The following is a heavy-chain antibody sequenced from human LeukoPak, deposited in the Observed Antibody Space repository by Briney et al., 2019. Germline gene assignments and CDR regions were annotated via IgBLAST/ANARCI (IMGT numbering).Heavy chain of an antibody. J-gene: IGHJ4*02. V-gene: IGHV2-5*02. D-gene: IGHD3-10*01. CDR2: IYWDDDK. CDR3: AHSSPDHNYYGSGSNLGY. CDR1: GFSLSTSGVG. Sequence: SGPTLVKPTQTLTLTCTFSGFSLSTSGVGVGWIRQPPGKALEWLALIYWDDDKRYSPSLKSRLTTTKDTSKNQVVLTMTNMDPVDTATYYCAHSSPDHNYYGSGSNLGYWGQGTLVTVSS.